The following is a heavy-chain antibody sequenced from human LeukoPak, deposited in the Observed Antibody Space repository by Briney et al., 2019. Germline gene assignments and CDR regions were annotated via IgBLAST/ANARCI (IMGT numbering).Heavy chain of an antibody. CDR2: ISYDGSNK. V-gene: IGHV3-30-3*01. CDR1: GFTFSSYA. CDR3: ARILGPHQSLYYFDY. Sequence: GRSLRLSCAASGFTFSSYAMHWVRQAPGKGLEWVAVISYDGSNKYYADSVKGRFTISRDNSKNTLYLQMNSLRAEDTAVYYCARILGPHQSLYYFDYWGQGTLVTVSS. J-gene: IGHJ4*02. D-gene: IGHD2-2*01.